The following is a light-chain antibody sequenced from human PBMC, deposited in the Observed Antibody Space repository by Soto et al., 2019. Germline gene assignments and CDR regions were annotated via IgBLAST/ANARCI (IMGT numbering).Light chain of an antibody. CDR2: KAS. CDR3: QQYITYPLT. Sequence: DIQMTQSPSTLSASVGDRVTITCRASQSIDSWLAWYQQKPGRAPNLLIYKASSLEGGVPSRFSGSGSGTEFTLTISSLQPDDFVTYYCQQYITYPLTFGQGTKLEIK. V-gene: IGKV1-5*03. CDR1: QSIDSW. J-gene: IGKJ2*01.